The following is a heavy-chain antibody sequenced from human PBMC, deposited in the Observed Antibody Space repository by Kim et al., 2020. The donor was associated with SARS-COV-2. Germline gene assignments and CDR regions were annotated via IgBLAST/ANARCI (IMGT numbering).Heavy chain of an antibody. CDR1: GGSFSGYY. V-gene: IGHV4-34*01. D-gene: IGHD3-9*01. CDR3: ARAYYDILTGYYVDAFDI. Sequence: SETLSLTCAVYGGSFSGYYWSWIRQPPGKGLEWIGEINHSGSTNCNPSLKSRVTISVDTSKNQFSLKLSSVTAADTAVYYCARAYYDILTGYYVDAFDIWGQGTMVTVSS. CDR2: INHSGST. J-gene: IGHJ3*02.